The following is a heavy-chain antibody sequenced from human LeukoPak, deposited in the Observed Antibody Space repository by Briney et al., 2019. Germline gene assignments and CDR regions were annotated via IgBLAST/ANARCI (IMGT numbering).Heavy chain of an antibody. CDR1: GFTFTSYW. D-gene: IGHD3-10*01. CDR2: ISSSGSTI. V-gene: IGHV3-48*04. Sequence: PGGSLRLSCAASGFTFTSYWMNWVRQAPGKGLEWVSYISSSGSTIYYADSVKGRFTISRDNAKNSLYLQMNSLRAEDTAVYYCARGYYGSGSFDYWGQGTLVTVSS. CDR3: ARGYYGSGSFDY. J-gene: IGHJ4*02.